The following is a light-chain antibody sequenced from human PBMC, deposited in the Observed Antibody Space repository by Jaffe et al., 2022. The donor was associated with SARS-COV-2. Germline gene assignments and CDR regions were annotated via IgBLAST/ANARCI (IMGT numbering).Light chain of an antibody. V-gene: IGKV2D-29*01. J-gene: IGKJ1*01. Sequence: DIVMTQTPLSLSVTPGQPASISCKSSQSLLFSDGETYLNWYLQKPGQPPQLLIHEVSNRFSGVPDRFSGSGSGTDFTLKISRVEAEDVGFYYCMQTRQPPWTFGQGTKVEIK. CDR1: QSLLFSDGETY. CDR3: MQTRQPPWT. CDR2: EVS.